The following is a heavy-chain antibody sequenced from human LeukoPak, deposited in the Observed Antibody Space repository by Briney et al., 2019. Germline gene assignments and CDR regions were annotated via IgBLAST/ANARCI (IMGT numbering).Heavy chain of an antibody. D-gene: IGHD3-10*01. Sequence: GASVKVSCKASGYTFTGYYMHWVRQAPGQGLEWMGWINPNSGGTNYAQKFQGRVTMTRDTSISTVYMELSRLRSDDTAVYYCARDRVKITMVRGTFDYWGQGTLVTVSS. V-gene: IGHV1-2*02. CDR2: INPNSGGT. CDR3: ARDRVKITMVRGTFDY. CDR1: GYTFTGYY. J-gene: IGHJ4*02.